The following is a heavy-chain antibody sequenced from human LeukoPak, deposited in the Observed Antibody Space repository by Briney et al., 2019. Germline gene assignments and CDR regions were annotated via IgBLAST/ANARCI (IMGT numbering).Heavy chain of an antibody. CDR3: ARVRERHFDYDILTGYYAFDI. J-gene: IGHJ3*02. D-gene: IGHD3-9*01. CDR1: GGSISSGGYY. V-gene: IGHV4-31*03. Sequence: SQTLSLTCIVSGGSISSGGYYWSWIRQHPGKGLEWIGYIYYSGTTHHNPSLKSRVIMSVDTSKNQFSLNLSSVTAADTAVYFCARVRERHFDYDILTGYYAFDIWGQGTMVTVSS. CDR2: IYYSGTT.